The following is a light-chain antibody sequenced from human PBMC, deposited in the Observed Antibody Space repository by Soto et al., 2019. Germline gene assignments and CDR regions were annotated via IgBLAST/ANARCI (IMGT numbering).Light chain of an antibody. CDR2: EGS. V-gene: IGLV2-23*01. Sequence: QSALTQPASVSGSPGQSITISCTGTSSDVGSYNLVSWYQQHPGKAPKLMIYEGSKRPSGVSNRFSGSKSGNTASLTISGLQAEDGADYYCCSYAGSSTLDVFGTGTKVTVL. CDR3: CSYAGSSTLDV. CDR1: SSDVGSYNL. J-gene: IGLJ1*01.